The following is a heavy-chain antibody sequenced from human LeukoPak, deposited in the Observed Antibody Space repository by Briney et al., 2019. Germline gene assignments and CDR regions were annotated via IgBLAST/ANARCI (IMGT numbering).Heavy chain of an antibody. D-gene: IGHD3-3*01. Sequence: PGGSLRLSCAASGFTFSSYSMNWVRQAPGKGLEWVSYISSSSSTIYYADSVKGRFTISRDNAKNSLYLQMNSLRAEDTAVYYCARVDGVLRFLGVWGKGTTVTVSS. CDR1: GFTFSSYS. V-gene: IGHV3-48*01. J-gene: IGHJ6*04. CDR3: ARVDGVLRFLGV. CDR2: ISSSSSTI.